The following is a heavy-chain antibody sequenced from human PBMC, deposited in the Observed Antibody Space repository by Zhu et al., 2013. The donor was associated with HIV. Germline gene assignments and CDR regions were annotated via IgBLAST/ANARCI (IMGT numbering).Heavy chain of an antibody. J-gene: IGHJ4*02. CDR3: ARALGYCSSTSCHRREFDY. V-gene: IGHV1-69*06. D-gene: IGHD2-2*01. CDR2: IIPIFGTA. CDR1: GGTFSSYA. Sequence: QVQLVQSGAEVKKPGSSVKVSCKASGGTFSSYAISWVRQAPGQGLEWMGGIIPIFGTANYAQKFQGRVTITADKSTSTAYMELSSLRSEDTAVYYCARALGYCSSTSCHRREFDYWGQGTLVTVSS.